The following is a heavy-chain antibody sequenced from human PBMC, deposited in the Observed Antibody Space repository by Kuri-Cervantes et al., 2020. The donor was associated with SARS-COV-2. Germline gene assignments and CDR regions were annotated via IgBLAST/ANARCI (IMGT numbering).Heavy chain of an antibody. D-gene: IGHD1-26*01. V-gene: IGHV3-20*04. Sequence: GESLKISCAASGFTFDDYGMSWVRQAPGKGLEWVSGINWNGGSTGYADSVKGRFTISRDNAKNSLYLQMNSLRAEDTALYYCARSTELTPFDYWGQGTLVPVAS. CDR1: GFTFDDYG. CDR2: INWNGGST. J-gene: IGHJ4*02. CDR3: ARSTELTPFDY.